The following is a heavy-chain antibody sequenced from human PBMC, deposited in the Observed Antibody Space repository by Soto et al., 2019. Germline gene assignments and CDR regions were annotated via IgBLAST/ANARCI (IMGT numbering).Heavy chain of an antibody. Sequence: PVGSLRLSCAASGFTFSSYEMNWVRQAPGKGLEWVSYISSSGSTIYYADSVKGRFTISRDNAKNSLYLQMNSLRAEDTAVYYCARDIQRGMDVWGQGTTVTVSS. CDR1: GFTFSSYE. CDR2: ISSSGSTI. D-gene: IGHD5-18*01. V-gene: IGHV3-48*03. CDR3: ARDIQRGMDV. J-gene: IGHJ6*02.